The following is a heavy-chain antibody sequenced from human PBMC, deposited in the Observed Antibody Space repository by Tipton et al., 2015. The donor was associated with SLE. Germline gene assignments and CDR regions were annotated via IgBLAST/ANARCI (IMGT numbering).Heavy chain of an antibody. D-gene: IGHD7-27*01. CDR2: IYYSGST. J-gene: IGHJ4*02. V-gene: IGHV4-59*01. CDR1: GGSISSYY. Sequence: TLSLTCTVSGGSISSYYWSWIRQPPGKGLEWIGYIYYSGSTNYNPSLKSRVTISVDTSKNQLSLKLSSVTAADTAVYYCARAVNWGLFDYWGQGTLVTVSS. CDR3: ARAVNWGLFDY.